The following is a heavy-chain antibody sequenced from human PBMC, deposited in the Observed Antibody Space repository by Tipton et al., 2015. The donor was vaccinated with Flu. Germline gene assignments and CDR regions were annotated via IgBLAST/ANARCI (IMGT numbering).Heavy chain of an antibody. D-gene: IGHD2-2*01. V-gene: IGHV3-30-3*01. J-gene: IGHJ6*02. CDR3: ARDMETCSSPKCFIDVYGMDV. Sequence: SLRLSCAASGFSISHHAIHWVRQAPGKGLEWVAVISYDGDNKLYADSVKGRFTISGDNSKNTLYLQMNSLRTEDTAMYYCARDMETCSSPKCFIDVYGMDVWGQGTTVTVSS. CDR1: GFSISHHA. CDR2: ISYDGDNK.